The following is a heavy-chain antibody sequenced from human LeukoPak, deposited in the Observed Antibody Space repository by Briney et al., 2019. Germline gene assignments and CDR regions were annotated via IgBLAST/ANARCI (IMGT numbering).Heavy chain of an antibody. Sequence: GGSLRLSCAASGFTLSTYWIHWVRQPPGKGLVWVSRFNRDGNSFADSVKGRSTISRDNAKNKVYLQMNSLRAEDTAVYFCARGYTFGTLDYWGQGALVTVSS. CDR1: GFTLSTYW. CDR3: ARGYTFGTLDY. CDR2: FNRDGN. V-gene: IGHV3-74*01. J-gene: IGHJ4*02. D-gene: IGHD3-16*01.